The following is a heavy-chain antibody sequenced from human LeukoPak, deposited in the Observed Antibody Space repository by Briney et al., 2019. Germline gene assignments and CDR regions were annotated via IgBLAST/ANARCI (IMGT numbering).Heavy chain of an antibody. CDR3: ARGGRYDFWSGYYLEVAGVFDY. J-gene: IGHJ4*02. CDR2: ISYDGSNK. D-gene: IGHD3-3*01. Sequence: PGGSPRLSCAASGFTFSSYAMHWVRQAPGKGLEWVAVISYDGSNKYYADSVKGRFTTSRDNSKNTLYQQMNSLRAEDTAVYYCARGGRYDFWSGYYLEVAGVFDYWGQGTLVTVSS. V-gene: IGHV3-30-3*01. CDR1: GFTFSSYA.